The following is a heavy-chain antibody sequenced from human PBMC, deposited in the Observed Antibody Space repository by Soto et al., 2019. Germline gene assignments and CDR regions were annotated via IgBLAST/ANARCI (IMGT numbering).Heavy chain of an antibody. J-gene: IGHJ4*02. CDR2: IRSKAYGGTT. D-gene: IGHD3-22*01. CDR1: GFTFGDYA. Sequence: GGSLRLSCTASGFTFGDYAMSWVRQAPGKGLEWVGFIRSKAYGGTTEYAASVKGRFTISRDDSKSIAYLQMNSLKTEDAAVYYCTRVRDYYDSSGYCFDYWGQGTLVTVSS. V-gene: IGHV3-49*04. CDR3: TRVRDYYDSSGYCFDY.